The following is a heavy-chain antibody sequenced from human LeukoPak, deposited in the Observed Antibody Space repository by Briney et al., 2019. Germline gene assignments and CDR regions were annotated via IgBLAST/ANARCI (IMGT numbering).Heavy chain of an antibody. CDR2: ITTRSTTT. J-gene: IGHJ4*02. V-gene: IGHV3-48*01. CDR1: SFNFSGFA. CDR3: ARGTGDY. Sequence: PGGSLRLSCAASSFNFSGFAMNWARQAPGKGLEWVAYITTRSTTTLYADSVKGRFTVSRDNAKNSLYLQVSSLRAEDTAVYYCARGTGDYWGQGTLVAVSS.